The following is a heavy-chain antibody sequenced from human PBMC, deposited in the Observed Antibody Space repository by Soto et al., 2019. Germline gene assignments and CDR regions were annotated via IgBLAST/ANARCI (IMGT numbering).Heavy chain of an antibody. CDR1: GGFLSESY. J-gene: IGHJ5*02. CDR3: VRIRYQLPSSVLWLDP. V-gene: IGHV4-34*01. CDR2: INHVGGT. Sequence: SVTLSLTCAVYGGFLSESYWTWIRQPPGKGLEWIGEINHVGGTNYNPSLKSRVTMSVDTSQNQFSLRLISVTAADTAMYFCVRIRYQLPSSVLWLDPRGQGTPVTVSS. D-gene: IGHD3-16*01.